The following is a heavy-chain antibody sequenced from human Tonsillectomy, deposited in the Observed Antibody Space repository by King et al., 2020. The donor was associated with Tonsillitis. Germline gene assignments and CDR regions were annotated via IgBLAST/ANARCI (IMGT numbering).Heavy chain of an antibody. CDR1: GFTFSSYG. Sequence: QVQLVESGGGVVQPGRSLRLSCAASGFTFSSYGMHWVRQAPGKGLEWVAVISYDGSNKYYADSVKGRFTISRDNSKNTLYLQMNSLRAEDTAVYYCAKDNTAAGTGYFDYWGQGTLVTVSS. D-gene: IGHD6-13*01. V-gene: IGHV3-30*18. CDR3: AKDNTAAGTGYFDY. J-gene: IGHJ4*02. CDR2: ISYDGSNK.